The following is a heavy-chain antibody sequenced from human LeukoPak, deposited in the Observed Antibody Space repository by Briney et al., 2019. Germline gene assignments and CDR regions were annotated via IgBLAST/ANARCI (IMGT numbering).Heavy chain of an antibody. J-gene: IGHJ4*02. V-gene: IGHV1-69*06. D-gene: IGHD7-27*01. CDR1: GGTFSSYA. CDR3: ARELNGGYYFDY. Sequence: SVKVSCKASGGTFSSYAISWVRQAPGQGLEWMGGIIPIFGTANYAQKFQGRVTITADKSTSTAYMELSSLRSEDTAVYYCARELNGGYYFDYWGQGTLVTVSS. CDR2: IIPIFGTA.